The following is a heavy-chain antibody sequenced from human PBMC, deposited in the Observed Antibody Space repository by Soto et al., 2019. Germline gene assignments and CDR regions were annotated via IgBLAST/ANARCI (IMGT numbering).Heavy chain of an antibody. J-gene: IGHJ5*02. V-gene: IGHV4-59*01. Sequence: SETLSLTCTVSGGSISSYYWSWIRQPPGKGLEWIGYIYYSGSTNYNPSLKSRVTISVDTSKNQFSLKLSSVTAADAAVYYCARGTVDTAIDNWFAPWAQRTMVTVSS. CDR1: GGSISSYY. CDR2: IYYSGST. D-gene: IGHD5-18*01. CDR3: ARGTVDTAIDNWFAP.